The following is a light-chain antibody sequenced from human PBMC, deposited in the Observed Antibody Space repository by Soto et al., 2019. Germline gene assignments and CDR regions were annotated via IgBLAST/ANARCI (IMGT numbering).Light chain of an antibody. J-gene: IGKJ4*01. CDR1: QSVYSN. CDR3: QQYESRPLT. V-gene: IGKV3-15*01. Sequence: EIVMTQSPATLSLSPGERATLSCRASQSVYSNLDWYQPKPGQTPRLLIYESSTRATGIPARFSGGGYGTEFTLPISRLQSEDFADYFCQQYESRPLTFGGGTKVELK. CDR2: ESS.